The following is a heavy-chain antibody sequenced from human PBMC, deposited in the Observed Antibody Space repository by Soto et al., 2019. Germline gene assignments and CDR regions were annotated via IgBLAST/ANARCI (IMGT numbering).Heavy chain of an antibody. Sequence: VSVKVSCNASGYTFTSYGISLVRQAPGQGLEWMGWISAYNGNTNYAQKLQGRVTMTTDTSTSTAYMELRSLRSDDTAVYYCASINSIAVAGTFAFDIWGQGTMVTVSS. V-gene: IGHV1-18*01. J-gene: IGHJ3*02. D-gene: IGHD6-19*01. CDR1: GYTFTSYG. CDR3: ASINSIAVAGTFAFDI. CDR2: ISAYNGNT.